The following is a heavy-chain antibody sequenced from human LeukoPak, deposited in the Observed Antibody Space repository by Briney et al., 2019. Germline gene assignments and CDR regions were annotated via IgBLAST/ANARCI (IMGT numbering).Heavy chain of an antibody. J-gene: IGHJ4*02. CDR3: ATDGALGAGRY. CDR1: GGTFSSYA. CDR2: IIPILGIA. V-gene: IGHV1-69*04. Sequence: ASVKVSCKASGGTFSSYAISWVRQAPGQGLEWMGRIIPILGIANYAQKFQGRVTITADKSTSTAYMELSSLRSEDTAVYYCATDGALGAGRYWGQGTLVTVSS. D-gene: IGHD1-26*01.